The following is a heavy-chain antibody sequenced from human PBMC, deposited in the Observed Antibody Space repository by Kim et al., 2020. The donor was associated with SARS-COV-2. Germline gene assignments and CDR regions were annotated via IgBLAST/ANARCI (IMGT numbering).Heavy chain of an antibody. CDR1: GGSISSYY. Sequence: SETLSLTCTVSGGSISSYYWSWIRQPPGKGLEWIGYIYYSGSTNYNPSLKSRVTISVDTSKNQFSLKLSSVTAADTAVYYCARYYGSGSYYRKHQRSFDYWGQGTLVTVSS. CDR3: ARYYGSGSYYRKHQRSFDY. V-gene: IGHV4-59*01. D-gene: IGHD3-10*01. CDR2: IYYSGST. J-gene: IGHJ4*02.